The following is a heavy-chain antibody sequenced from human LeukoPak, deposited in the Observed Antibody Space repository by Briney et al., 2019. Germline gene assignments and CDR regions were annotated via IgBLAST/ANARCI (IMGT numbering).Heavy chain of an antibody. Sequence: GGALRHSCATSGFIPSSNHKSRVPRAPAKGLEWVSVSYGGGGTYYADSGKGGFTMSRDHSRGRVYLQMNRLRPEETAVYYCARDLGPMDVWGKGTTVTVCS. V-gene: IGHV3-53*05. CDR1: GFIPSSNH. D-gene: IGHD7-27*01. CDR3: ARDLGPMDV. J-gene: IGHJ6*04. CDR2: SYGGGGT.